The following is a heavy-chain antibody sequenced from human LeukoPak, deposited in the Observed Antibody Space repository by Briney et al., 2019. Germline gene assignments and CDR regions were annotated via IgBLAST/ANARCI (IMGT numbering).Heavy chain of an antibody. Sequence: SETLSLTCTVSGYSISSGYYWGWIRQPPGKGLEWIGSIYYSGSTYYNPSLKSRVTISVDTSKNQFSLKLSSVTAADTAVYYCARDASGGWSNLHYYYYYYMDVWGKGTTVTVSS. CDR2: IYYSGST. CDR3: ARDASGGWSNLHYYYYYYMDV. J-gene: IGHJ6*03. CDR1: GYSISSGYY. D-gene: IGHD6-19*01. V-gene: IGHV4-38-2*02.